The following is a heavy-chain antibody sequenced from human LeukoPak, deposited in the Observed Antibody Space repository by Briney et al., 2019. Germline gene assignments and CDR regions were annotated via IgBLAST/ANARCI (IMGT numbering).Heavy chain of an antibody. J-gene: IGHJ5*01. Sequence: PSETLSLTCSVSGDSIGSYYWTWIRQSPGKGLEWIGYIYYSGSTNYSPSLKSRVTISVDTSNNQFSLQLRPVTAADTAIYYCARGRARDGSYPWLDSWGQGTLVTVSS. CDR1: GDSIGSYY. CDR2: IYYSGST. V-gene: IGHV4-59*01. CDR3: ARGRARDGSYPWLDS. D-gene: IGHD3-16*02.